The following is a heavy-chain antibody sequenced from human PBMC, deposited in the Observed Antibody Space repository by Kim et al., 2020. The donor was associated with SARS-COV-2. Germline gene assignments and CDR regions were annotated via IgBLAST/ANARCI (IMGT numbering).Heavy chain of an antibody. CDR2: INPSGGST. V-gene: IGHV1-46*01. D-gene: IGHD4-17*01. CDR1: GYTFTSYY. Sequence: ASVKVSCKASGYTFTSYYMLWVRQAPGQGLEWMGIINPSGGSTSYAQKSQGRVTMISDTSTSTVYTELSSLRSEDTAVYYGARDPTVTTLHYYYYHGMDV. J-gene: IGHJ6*01. CDR3: ARDPTVTTLHYYYYHGMDV.